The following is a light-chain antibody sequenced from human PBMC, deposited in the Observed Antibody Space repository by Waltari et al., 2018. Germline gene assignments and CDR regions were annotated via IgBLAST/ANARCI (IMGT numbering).Light chain of an antibody. V-gene: IGKV1D-13*01. Sequence: AIQLTQSPSSLSASVGHRVTITCRASQDIVSALAWYQQKPGRAPKLLISDASTLETGVPSRFSGSGSGTDFTLSISSLQPEDFATYYCQQFINDPLTFGQGTQVEL. CDR2: DAS. CDR1: QDIVSA. CDR3: QQFINDPLT. J-gene: IGKJ1*01.